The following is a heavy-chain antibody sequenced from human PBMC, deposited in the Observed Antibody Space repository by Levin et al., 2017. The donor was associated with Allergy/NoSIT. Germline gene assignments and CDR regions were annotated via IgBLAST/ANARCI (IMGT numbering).Heavy chain of an antibody. V-gene: IGHV3-33*01. Sequence: GGSLRLSCAASGFTFSSYGMHWVRQAPGKGLEWVAVIWYDGSNKYYADSVKGRFTISRDNSKNTLYLQMNSLRAEDTAVYYCARDPSNYYGSGSYYNGGGLDFDYWGQGTLVTVSS. D-gene: IGHD3-10*01. CDR1: GFTFSSYG. J-gene: IGHJ4*02. CDR3: ARDPSNYYGSGSYYNGGGLDFDY. CDR2: IWYDGSNK.